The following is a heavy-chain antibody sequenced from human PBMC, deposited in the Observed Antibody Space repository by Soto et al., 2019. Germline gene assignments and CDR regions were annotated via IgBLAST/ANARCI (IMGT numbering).Heavy chain of an antibody. Sequence: QVQLVQSGAEVKKPGASVKVSCKASGYTFTSYDINWVRQATGQGLEWMGWMNPNSANTGYAQKSQGMVTMTRNTSITTASIWLSSLRSEVTAVYYSAREGVRGMDVWGQGTTVTVSS. CDR3: AREGVRGMDV. V-gene: IGHV1-8*01. D-gene: IGHD3-16*01. CDR2: MNPNSANT. J-gene: IGHJ6*02. CDR1: GYTFTSYD.